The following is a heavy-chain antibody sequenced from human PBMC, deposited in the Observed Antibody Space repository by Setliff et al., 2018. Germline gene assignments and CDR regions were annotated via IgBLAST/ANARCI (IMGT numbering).Heavy chain of an antibody. V-gene: IGHV4-59*01. CDR1: GDSMSGASI. J-gene: IGHJ4*02. D-gene: IGHD2-15*01. CDR3: AKGGTYRYFDY. CDR2: XXXXXXX. Sequence: SETLSLTCTVSGDSMSGASIWSWIRQPPGRGLEFMGYXXXXXXXXXXXXFXXXXXISVDTSKNQFSLKLTSVTAADTAVYFCAKGGTYRYFDYWGQGTLVTVSS.